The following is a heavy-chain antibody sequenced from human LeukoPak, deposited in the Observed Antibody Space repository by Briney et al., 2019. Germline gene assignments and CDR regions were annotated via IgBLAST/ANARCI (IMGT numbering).Heavy chain of an antibody. J-gene: IGHJ5*02. V-gene: IGHV4-34*01. D-gene: IGHD6-19*01. CDR3: AKGPRYSSGWYWSHWFAP. Sequence: PSETLSLTCAVYGGSFSDYYWTWLRQPPGKGLEWIGEINHSGSTNYNPSLKSRVTISVDTSKKQFFLRLSSVTAADTAVYYCAKGPRYSSGWYWSHWFAPWGKGTLVTVSS. CDR2: INHSGST. CDR1: GGSFSDYY.